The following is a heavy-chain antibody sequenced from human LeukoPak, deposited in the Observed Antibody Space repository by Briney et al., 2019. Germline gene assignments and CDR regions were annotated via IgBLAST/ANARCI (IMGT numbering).Heavy chain of an antibody. CDR2: ISSSSTI. D-gene: IGHD2-2*01. V-gene: IGHV3-48*01. CDR1: GFTFSSYS. CDR3: ARWDCSSTSCRLFDY. Sequence: PGGSLRLSCAASGFTFSSYSMNWVRQAPGKGLEWVSYISSSSTIYYADSVKGRFTISRDNAKNSLYLQMNSLRAEDTAVYYCARWDCSSTSCRLFDYWGQGTLVTVSS. J-gene: IGHJ4*02.